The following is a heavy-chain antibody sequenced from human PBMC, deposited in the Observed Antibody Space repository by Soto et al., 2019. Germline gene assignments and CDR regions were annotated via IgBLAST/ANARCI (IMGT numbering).Heavy chain of an antibody. V-gene: IGHV4-39*01. CDR1: GGSISSSSYY. CDR3: ARRKSGSYY. D-gene: IGHD1-26*01. Sequence: QLQLQESGPGLVKPSETLSLTCTVSGGSISSSSYYWGWIRQPPGKGLEWIGSIYYSGSTYYNPSLKSRVTISVDTSKSQFSLKRSSVTSADTAVYYCARRKSGSYYWGQGTLVTVSS. J-gene: IGHJ4*02. CDR2: IYYSGST.